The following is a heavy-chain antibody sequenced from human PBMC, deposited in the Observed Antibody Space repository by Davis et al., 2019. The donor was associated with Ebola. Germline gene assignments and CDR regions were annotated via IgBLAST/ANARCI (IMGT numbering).Heavy chain of an antibody. CDR1: GGSVGSDY. J-gene: IGHJ4*02. V-gene: IGHV4-34*01. CDR3: ARGGAQTYHYGSGSYSFVYYFDY. CDR2: INDSGST. Sequence: SETLSLTCSVSGGSVGSDYWSWIRQPPGKGLEWIGEINDSGSTNYNPSLKSRVTISVDTSKNQFSLKVNSVTAADTAVYFCARGGAQTYHYGSGSYSFVYYFDYWGQGTLVTVSS. D-gene: IGHD3-10*01.